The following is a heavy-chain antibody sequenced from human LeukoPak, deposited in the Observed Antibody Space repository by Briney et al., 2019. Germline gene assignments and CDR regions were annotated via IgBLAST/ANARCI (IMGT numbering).Heavy chain of an antibody. CDR3: ARAHYDYYDSSGYYFTFDY. D-gene: IGHD3-22*01. V-gene: IGHV1-18*01. J-gene: IGHJ4*02. CDR2: ISGYNGNT. Sequence: ASVKVSCKASGYTFNSYGISWVRQAPGQGLEWMAWISGYNGNTNYAQKLQGRVTMTTDTSTSTAYMELRSLRSDDTAVYYCARAHYDYYDSSGYYFTFDYWGQGTLVTVSS. CDR1: GYTFNSYG.